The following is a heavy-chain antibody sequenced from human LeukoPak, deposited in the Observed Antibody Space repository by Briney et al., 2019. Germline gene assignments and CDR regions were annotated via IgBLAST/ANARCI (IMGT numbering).Heavy chain of an antibody. CDR1: GFTFSSYS. CDR3: ARDVTGWLQNPYAFDI. V-gene: IGHV3-21*01. Sequence: GGSLRLSCAASGFTFSSYSMNWVRQAPGKGLEWVSSISSSSSYIYYADSVKGRFTISRDNSKNTLYLQMNSLRAEDTAVYYCARDVTGWLQNPYAFDIWGQGTMVTVSS. CDR2: ISSSSSYI. D-gene: IGHD5-24*01. J-gene: IGHJ3*02.